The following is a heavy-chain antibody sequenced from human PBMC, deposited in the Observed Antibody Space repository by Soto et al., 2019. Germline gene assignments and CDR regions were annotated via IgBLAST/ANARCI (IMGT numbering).Heavy chain of an antibody. V-gene: IGHV1-18*01. J-gene: IGHJ4*02. Sequence: ASVKVSCKASGYTFTSYGISWVRQAPGQGREWVGWIHTYNGNRNFPQKFQGRVTLTTDTSTSTAYMELRSLRSDDTAVYYCARDSDYNIAYWGQGXLVTVSS. CDR3: ARDSDYNIAY. D-gene: IGHD4-4*01. CDR2: IHTYNGNR. CDR1: GYTFTSYG.